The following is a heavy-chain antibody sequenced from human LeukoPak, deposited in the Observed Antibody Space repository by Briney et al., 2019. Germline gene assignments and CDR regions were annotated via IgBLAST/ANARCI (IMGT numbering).Heavy chain of an antibody. CDR2: FDPEDGET. D-gene: IGHD2-2*01. CDR1: GYTLTELS. Sequence: GASVKVSCKVSGYTLTELSMHWVRQAPGKGIEWMGGFDPEDGETIYAQKFQGRVTMTEDTSTDTAYMELSSLRSEDTAVYYCATTRVPAAMPSMVRGFDYWGQGTLVTVSS. V-gene: IGHV1-24*01. CDR3: ATTRVPAAMPSMVRGFDY. J-gene: IGHJ4*02.